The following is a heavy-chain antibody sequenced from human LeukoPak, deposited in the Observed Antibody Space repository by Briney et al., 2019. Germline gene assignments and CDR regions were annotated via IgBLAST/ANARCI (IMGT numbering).Heavy chain of an antibody. J-gene: IGHJ3*01. CDR1: DGSISGYY. CDR3: VREWKWSGPFEV. V-gene: IGHV4-59*01. D-gene: IGHD2-15*01. CDR2: IYFRGTT. Sequence: PSETLSLTCTVSDGSISGYYWSWIRQPPGKGLEWIGNIYFRGTTNYNPSLESRVTMSVDTSKNQFSLKLSSMTRADTAVYYCVREWKWSGPFEVWGQGTMVAVSS.